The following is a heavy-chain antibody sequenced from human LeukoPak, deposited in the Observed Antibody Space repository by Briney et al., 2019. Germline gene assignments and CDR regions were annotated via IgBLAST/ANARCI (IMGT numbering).Heavy chain of an antibody. J-gene: IGHJ6*03. CDR1: GGSISSYY. D-gene: IGHD6-6*01. V-gene: IGHV4-59*01. CDR2: IYYSGST. CDR3: ARDRYSSSSLHYYYYMDV. Sequence: SETLSLTCTVSGGSISSYYWSWIRQPPGKGLEWIGYIYYSGSTNYNPSLKSRVTISVDTSKNQFSLKLSSVTAADTAVYYCARDRYSSSSLHYYYYMDVWGKGTTITVSS.